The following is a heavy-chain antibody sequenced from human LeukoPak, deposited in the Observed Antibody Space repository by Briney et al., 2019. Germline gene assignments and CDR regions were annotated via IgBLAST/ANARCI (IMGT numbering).Heavy chain of an antibody. J-gene: IGHJ4*02. CDR3: ARAKAEVDTAMVTIGRYFDY. V-gene: IGHV1-69*04. D-gene: IGHD5-18*01. Sequence: LWASVKVSCKASGGTFSSYAISWVRQAPGQGLEWMGRIIPILGIANYAQKFQGRVTMTRDTSTSTVYMELSSLRSEDTAVYYCARAKAEVDTAMVTIGRYFDYWGQGTLVTVSS. CDR2: IIPILGIA. CDR1: GGTFSSYA.